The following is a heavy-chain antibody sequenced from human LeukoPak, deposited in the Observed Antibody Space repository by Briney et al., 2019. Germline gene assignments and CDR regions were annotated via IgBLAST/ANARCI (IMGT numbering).Heavy chain of an antibody. V-gene: IGHV4-39*02. CDR2: IYYSGST. CDR1: GGSISSSSYY. D-gene: IGHD6-13*01. J-gene: IGHJ4*02. CDR3: AGDSSSLSY. Sequence: SETLSLTCTVSGGSISSSSYYWGWIRQPPGKGLEWIGSIYYSGSTYYNPSLKSRVTISVDTSKNQFSLKLSSVTAADTAVYYCAGDSSSLSYWGQGTLVTVSS.